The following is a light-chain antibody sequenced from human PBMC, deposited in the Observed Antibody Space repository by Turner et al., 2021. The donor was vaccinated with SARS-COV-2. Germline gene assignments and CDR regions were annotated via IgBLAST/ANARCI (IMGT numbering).Light chain of an antibody. Sequence: ETVMTQSSAILSVSPGERVTLSCRASRSVSTNLAWYQQRPGQAPRLLIYGASMRASGVPARFSGSGSGTEFTLTISSLQSEDFAVYLCQQYHNWPPVTFGGGTKVDIK. V-gene: IGKV3-15*01. CDR1: RSVSTN. CDR3: QQYHNWPPVT. CDR2: GAS. J-gene: IGKJ4*01.